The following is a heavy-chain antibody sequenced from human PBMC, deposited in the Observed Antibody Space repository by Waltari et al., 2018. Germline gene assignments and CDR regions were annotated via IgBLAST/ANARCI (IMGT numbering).Heavy chain of an antibody. V-gene: IGHV4-4*02. CDR1: GFTFSSYSM. CDR2: IYHSGST. J-gene: IGHJ6*02. D-gene: IGHD6-13*01. Sequence: VQLVESGGGLVKPGGSLRLSCAASGFTFSSYSMNWVRQAPGKGLEWIGEIYHSGSTNSNPSLKSRVTISVDKSKNQFSLKLSSVTAADTAVYYCARVRLAAQSAYYYYGMDVWGQGTTVTVSS. CDR3: ARVRLAAQSAYYYYGMDV.